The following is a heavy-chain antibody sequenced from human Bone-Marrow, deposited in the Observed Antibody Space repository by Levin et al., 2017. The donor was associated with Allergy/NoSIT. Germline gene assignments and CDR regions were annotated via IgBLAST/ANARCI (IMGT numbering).Heavy chain of an antibody. CDR3: AKVRNPGYYHYGMDV. CDR1: GFTFSNYA. D-gene: IGHD3-3*01. CDR2: LSYDGNDQ. J-gene: IGHJ6*02. V-gene: IGHV3-30*04. Sequence: GESLKISCVASGFTFSNYAFNWVRQAPGKGLEWVALLSYDGNDQYYADSVKGRFTVFRDNSRNTLYLQMNSLRPDDAAAYYCAKVRNPGYYHYGMDVWGHGTTVTVSS.